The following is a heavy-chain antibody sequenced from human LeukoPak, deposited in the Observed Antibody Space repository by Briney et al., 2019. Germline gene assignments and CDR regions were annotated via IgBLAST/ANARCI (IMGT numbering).Heavy chain of an antibody. CDR2: IYYSGST. CDR3: ARSFLGDWYFDL. J-gene: IGHJ2*01. CDR1: GGSISSYY. D-gene: IGHD1-26*01. V-gene: IGHV4-59*01. Sequence: PSETLSLTCTVSGGSISSYYWSWTRQPPGMELEWIGCIYYSGSTNYNPSLKSRVTISVDTSKDQFSLRLTSVTAADTAVYYCARSFLGDWYFDLWGRGTLVTVSS.